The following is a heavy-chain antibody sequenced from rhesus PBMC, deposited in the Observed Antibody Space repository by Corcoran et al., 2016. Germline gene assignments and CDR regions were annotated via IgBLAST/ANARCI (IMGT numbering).Heavy chain of an antibody. CDR3: ARDTYSGYRSYGLDS. CDR2: IYGSGGGT. Sequence: QVQLQESGPGLVKPSETLSLTCAVSGGSISDDYYWSWIRQPPGKGLEWIGYIYGSGGGTNYNPSLQNRFTISIDTSKNQFSLKLSSVTAADTAVYYCARDTYSGYRSYGLDSLGQGVVVTVSS. CDR1: GGSISDDYY. V-gene: IGHV4-106*01. D-gene: IGHD5-24*01. J-gene: IGHJ6*01.